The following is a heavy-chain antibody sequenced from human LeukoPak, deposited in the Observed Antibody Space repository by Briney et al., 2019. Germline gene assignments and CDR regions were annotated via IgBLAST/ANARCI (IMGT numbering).Heavy chain of an antibody. J-gene: IGHJ6*02. V-gene: IGHV3-53*01. CDR2: IYSGGST. Sequence: ETLSLTCTVSGGSISSGGYYWSWIRQAPGKGLEWVSVIYSGGSTYYADSVKGRFTISRDNSKNTLYLQMNSLRAEDTAVYYCARGYGDYLYYYYGMDVWGQGTTVTVSS. CDR1: GGSISSGGYY. CDR3: ARGYGDYLYYYYGMDV. D-gene: IGHD4-17*01.